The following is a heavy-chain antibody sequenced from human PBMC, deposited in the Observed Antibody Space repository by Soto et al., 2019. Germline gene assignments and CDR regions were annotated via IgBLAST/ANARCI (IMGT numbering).Heavy chain of an antibody. CDR1: GYSFTSYW. D-gene: IGHD1-26*01. Sequence: GESLKISCKVSGYSFTSYWIGWVRQMPGKGLEWMGIIYPADSNTKYSPSLQGQVSISADRSISTAYLQWSSLKASDTAIYYCARGNSGSYGSFGYWGQGTPVTVSS. V-gene: IGHV5-51*01. CDR3: ARGNSGSYGSFGY. CDR2: IYPADSNT. J-gene: IGHJ4*02.